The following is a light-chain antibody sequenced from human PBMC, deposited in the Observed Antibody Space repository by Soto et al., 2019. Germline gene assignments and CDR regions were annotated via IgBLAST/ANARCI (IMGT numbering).Light chain of an antibody. V-gene: IGLV1-44*01. CDR1: SSNIGSNT. Sequence: QSVLTQPPSASGTPGQRVTISCSGSSSNIGSNTVNWYQQLPGTAPKLLFYNNNQRPSGVPARFSGSKSGTSASLAISGLQSEDEADYYCAAWDDSLNGVVFGGGTKVTGL. CDR2: NNN. CDR3: AAWDDSLNGVV. J-gene: IGLJ2*01.